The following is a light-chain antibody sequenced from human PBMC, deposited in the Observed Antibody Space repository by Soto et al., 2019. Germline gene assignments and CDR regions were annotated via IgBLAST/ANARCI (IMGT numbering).Light chain of an antibody. Sequence: EIVMTQSPVTLSVSPGERATLSCRASQSVSSNLAWYQQKPGQPPRLLIYDASTRATGIPARFSGSGSGTEFTLTISSLQSEDFAVYYCQQYNQWPLTFGGGTKVDIK. CDR2: DAS. J-gene: IGKJ4*01. CDR1: QSVSSN. CDR3: QQYNQWPLT. V-gene: IGKV3-15*01.